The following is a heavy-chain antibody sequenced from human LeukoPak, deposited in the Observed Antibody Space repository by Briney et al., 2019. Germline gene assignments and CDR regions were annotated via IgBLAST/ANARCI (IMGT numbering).Heavy chain of an antibody. V-gene: IGHV4-34*01. J-gene: IGHJ4*02. CDR3: ARRYYYNLGSFPFDF. Sequence: SETLSLACAVSGGPFSGYFWSWIRQSSGKGLEWIGEIHNSGTTNYNPSLNSRVTISEDTSKNQFYLNLSSVTAADTAVYYCARRYYYNLGSFPFDFWGRGTLVTVSS. CDR1: GGPFSGYF. D-gene: IGHD3-10*01. CDR2: IHNSGTT.